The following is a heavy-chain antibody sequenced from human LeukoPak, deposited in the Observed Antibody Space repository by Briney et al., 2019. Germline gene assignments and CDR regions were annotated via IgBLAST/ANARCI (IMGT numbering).Heavy chain of an antibody. Sequence: GGSLRLSCAASGFTFSSYWMSWVRQAPGKGLEWVAVISYDGSNKYYADSVKGRFTISRDNSKNTLYLQMNSLRAEDTAVYYSCGSTSHYYYYMDVWGKGTTVTVSS. D-gene: IGHD2-2*01. CDR1: GFTFSSYW. J-gene: IGHJ6*03. CDR3: CGSTSHYYYYMDV. CDR2: ISYDGSNK. V-gene: IGHV3-30*03.